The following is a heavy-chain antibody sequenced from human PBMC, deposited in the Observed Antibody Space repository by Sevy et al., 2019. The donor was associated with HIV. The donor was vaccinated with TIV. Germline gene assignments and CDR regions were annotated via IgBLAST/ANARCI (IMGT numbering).Heavy chain of an antibody. CDR3: ARILGYCSGGSCP. CDR2: INPNSGGT. J-gene: IGHJ5*02. D-gene: IGHD2-15*01. Sequence: ASVKVSCKASGYTVTGYYMHWVQQAPGQGLEWMGWINPNSGGTNYAQKFQGRVTMTRDTSISTAYMELSRLRSDDTAVYYSARILGYCSGGSCPWGQRTLVTVSS. CDR1: GYTVTGYY. V-gene: IGHV1-2*02.